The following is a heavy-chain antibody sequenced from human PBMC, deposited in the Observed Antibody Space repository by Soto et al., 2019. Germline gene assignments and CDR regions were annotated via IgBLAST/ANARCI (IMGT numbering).Heavy chain of an antibody. D-gene: IGHD6-19*01. Sequence: QITLKEPGPSLIKPTQTLALTCTFSGFSFNTRGVGVAWIRQPPGKTLEWLAVIYWDNDRRYRPSLTDRLSITKDMSTKQVVLTMTNVDPVDTGTYYCAHLVPGPLSFAYWGQGALVTVSS. J-gene: IGHJ4*02. V-gene: IGHV2-5*02. CDR2: IYWDNDR. CDR1: GFSFNTRGVG. CDR3: AHLVPGPLSFAY.